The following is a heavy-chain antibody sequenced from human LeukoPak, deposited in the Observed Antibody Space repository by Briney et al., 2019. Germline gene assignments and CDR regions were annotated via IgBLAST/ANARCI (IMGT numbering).Heavy chain of an antibody. V-gene: IGHV3-11*01. J-gene: IGHJ6*03. CDR2: ISSSGSTI. D-gene: IGHD6-19*01. CDR3: ARVPEAVAAYYYYMDV. CDR1: GFTFSDYY. Sequence: GSLRLSCAASGFTFSDYYMSWIRQAPGKGLEWVSYISSSGSTIYYADSVKGRFTISRDNAKNSLYLQMNRLRAEDTAVYYCARVPEAVAAYYYYMDVWGKGTTVTVSS.